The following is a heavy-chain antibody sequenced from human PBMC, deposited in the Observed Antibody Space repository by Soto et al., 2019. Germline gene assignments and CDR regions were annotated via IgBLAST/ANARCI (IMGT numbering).Heavy chain of an antibody. D-gene: IGHD6-6*01. V-gene: IGHV3-21*01. CDR2: ISSSSSYI. CDR3: VPSVYSSSSLPLDY. J-gene: IGHJ4*02. CDR1: GFTFSSYS. Sequence: EVQLVESGGGLVKPGGSLRLSCAASGFTFSSYSMNWVRQAPGKGLEWVSSISSSSSYIYYADSVKGRFTISRDNAKNSLYLQMNSLRAEDTAVYYCVPSVYSSSSLPLDYWGQGTLVTVSS.